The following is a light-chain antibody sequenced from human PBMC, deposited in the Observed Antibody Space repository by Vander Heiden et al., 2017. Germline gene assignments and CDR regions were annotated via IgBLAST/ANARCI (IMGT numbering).Light chain of an antibody. Sequence: DIQMTQSPSSLSASVGDRVTITCRASQSISSYLNWNQQKPGKAPKLLIYAASSLQSGVPSTFSGSGSGTDFTLTISSLQPEDFTTYYCQQCDGTPHTFGAGTKVEIK. V-gene: IGKV1-39*01. CDR3: QQCDGTPHT. J-gene: IGKJ4*01. CDR1: QSISSY. CDR2: AAS.